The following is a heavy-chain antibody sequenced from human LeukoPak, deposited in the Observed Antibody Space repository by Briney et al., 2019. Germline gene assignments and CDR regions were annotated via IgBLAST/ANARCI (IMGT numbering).Heavy chain of an antibody. J-gene: IGHJ4*02. CDR2: INPNSGGT. CDR3: ATWSSFVDFDY. V-gene: IGHV1-2*02. Sequence: ASVKVSCKASGYTFTGHYMHWVRQAPGQGLEWMGWINPNSGGTNYAQKFQGRVTMTRDTSISTAYMELSRLRSDDMAVYYCATWSSFVDFDYWGQGTLVTVSS. CDR1: GYTFTGHY. D-gene: IGHD2-8*02.